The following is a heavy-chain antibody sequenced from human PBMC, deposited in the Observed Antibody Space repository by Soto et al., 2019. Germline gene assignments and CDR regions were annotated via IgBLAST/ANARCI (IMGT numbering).Heavy chain of an antibody. CDR1: GFTFSSYA. J-gene: IGHJ3*02. D-gene: IGHD3-3*01. CDR3: AKDPQYYDFWSGPGAFDI. Sequence: GGSLRLSCAASGFTFSSYAMSWVRQAPGKGLEWVSAISGSGGSTYYADSVKGRFTISRDNSKNTLYLQMNSLRAEDTALYYCAKDPQYYDFWSGPGAFDIWGQGTMVTVSS. V-gene: IGHV3-23*01. CDR2: ISGSGGST.